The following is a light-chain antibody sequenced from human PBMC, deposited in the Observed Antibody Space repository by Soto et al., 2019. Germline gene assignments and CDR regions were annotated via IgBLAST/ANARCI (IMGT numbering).Light chain of an antibody. V-gene: IGKV1-5*03. J-gene: IGKJ1*01. Sequence: TLSGSVADRVTITCRASQTISSWLAWYQQKPGKAPKLLIYKASTLKSGVPSRFSGSGSGTEFTLTISSLQPDDFATYYCQHYNSYSEAFGQGTKVDIK. CDR1: QTISSW. CDR2: KAS. CDR3: QHYNSYSEA.